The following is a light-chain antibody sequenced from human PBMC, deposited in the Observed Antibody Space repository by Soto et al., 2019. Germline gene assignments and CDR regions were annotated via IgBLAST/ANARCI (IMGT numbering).Light chain of an antibody. CDR1: QSVSSN. J-gene: IGKJ2*01. Sequence: EIVMTQSPATLSVSPGERATVSCRASQSVSSNLAWYQQKPGQAPRLLIYGASTRATAIPARFSGSGSGTEFTLTIGSLQSEDFAVYYCQQYNNWPRTFGQGNKLEIK. V-gene: IGKV3-15*01. CDR3: QQYNNWPRT. CDR2: GAS.